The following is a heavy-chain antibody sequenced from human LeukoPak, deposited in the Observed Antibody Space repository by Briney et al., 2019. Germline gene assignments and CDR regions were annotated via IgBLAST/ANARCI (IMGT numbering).Heavy chain of an antibody. CDR1: GFTFSSSY. CDR2: IKQDGSEK. CDR3: ARDFLLPLSSGWSEENNWFDP. Sequence: PGGSLRLSCAVSGFTFSSSYVNWVRQAPGKGLEWVANIKQDGSEKYYVDSVRGRFTISRDNAQNSLYLQMNSLRAEDMAVYYCARDFLLPLSSGWSEENNWFDPWGQGTLVTVSS. J-gene: IGHJ5*02. V-gene: IGHV3-7*01. D-gene: IGHD6-19*01.